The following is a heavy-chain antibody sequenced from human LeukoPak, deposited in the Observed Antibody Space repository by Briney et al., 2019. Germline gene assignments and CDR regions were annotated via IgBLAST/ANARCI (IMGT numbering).Heavy chain of an antibody. CDR1: GFAFDIHG. Sequence: GGSLRLSCAASGFAFDIHGMNWVRQAPGKGLEWVSGIIPSGSTTYYADSVKGRFTISRDNSKNTVYLQINSLRDEDTAVYYCARDRGWIQFEDWGQGTLVTVSS. J-gene: IGHJ4*02. D-gene: IGHD5-24*01. V-gene: IGHV3-23*01. CDR3: ARDRGWIQFED. CDR2: IIPSGSTT.